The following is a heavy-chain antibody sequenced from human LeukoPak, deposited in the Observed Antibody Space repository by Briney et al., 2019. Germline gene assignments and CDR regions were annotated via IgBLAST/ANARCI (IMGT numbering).Heavy chain of an antibody. CDR1: GFTFRSYG. V-gene: IGHV3-30*18. CDR2: ISYDGSNK. Sequence: PGRSLRLSCAASGFTFRSYGMHWVRQAPGEGLEWVAVISYDGSNKYYADSVKGRFTISRDNSKNTLYLQMNSLRAEDTAVYYCAKDILPRDYGDYAGVVWGQGTLVTVSS. D-gene: IGHD4-17*01. CDR3: AKDILPRDYGDYAGVV. J-gene: IGHJ4*02.